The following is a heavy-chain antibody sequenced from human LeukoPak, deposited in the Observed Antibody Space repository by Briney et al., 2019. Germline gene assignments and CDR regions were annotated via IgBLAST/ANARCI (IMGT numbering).Heavy chain of an antibody. V-gene: IGHV3-23*01. CDR2: ISGSGGST. J-gene: IGHJ4*02. Sequence: GGSLRLSCAASGFTFSSYAMSWVRQAPGKGLEWVSAISGSGGSTYYADSVKGRFTISRDNSKNTLHLQMNSLRAEDTAVYYCAKGGSSSWYGSNYFDYWGQGTLVTVSS. D-gene: IGHD6-13*01. CDR3: AKGGSSSWYGSNYFDY. CDR1: GFTFSSYA.